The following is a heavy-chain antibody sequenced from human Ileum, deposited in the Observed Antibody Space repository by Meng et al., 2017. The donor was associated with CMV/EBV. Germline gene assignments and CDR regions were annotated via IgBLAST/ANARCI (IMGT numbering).Heavy chain of an antibody. D-gene: IGHD3-10*01. J-gene: IGHJ4*02. CDR3: ASGPIRGFLHY. Sequence: CAVSGGSVIRTTYYLGWIRQTPGKGLEWIGYIYNSETTNYNPSLKSRVAMSVDSSRNQLSLKVTSMTAADTAVYYCASGPIRGFLHYWGQGTLVTVSS. CDR1: GGSVIRTTYY. CDR2: IYNSETT. V-gene: IGHV4-30-4*01.